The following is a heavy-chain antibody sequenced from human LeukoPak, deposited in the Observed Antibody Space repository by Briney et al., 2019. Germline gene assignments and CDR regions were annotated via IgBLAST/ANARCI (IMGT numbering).Heavy chain of an antibody. J-gene: IGHJ4*02. D-gene: IGHD3-3*01. Sequence: PSETLSLTCAVYGGSFSGYYWSWIRQPPGKGLEWIGEINHSGSTNYNPSLKSRVTISVDTSKNQFSLKLSSVTAADTAVYYCAREGSYYDFWSGYRTPNYWGQGTLATVSS. CDR2: INHSGST. CDR3: AREGSYYDFWSGYRTPNY. V-gene: IGHV4-34*01. CDR1: GGSFSGYY.